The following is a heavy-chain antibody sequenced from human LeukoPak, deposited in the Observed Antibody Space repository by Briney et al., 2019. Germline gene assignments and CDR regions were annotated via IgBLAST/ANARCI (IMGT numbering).Heavy chain of an antibody. CDR3: ARAKDIVVVPADY. CDR2: ISYDGSNK. J-gene: IGHJ4*02. V-gene: IGHV3-30-3*01. Sequence: GGSLRLSCAASGFTFSSYAMHWVRQAPGKGLEWVAVISYDGSNKYYADSVKGRFTISRDNSKNTLYLQTNSLRAEDTAVYYCARAKDIVVVPADYWGQGTLVTVSS. D-gene: IGHD2-2*01. CDR1: GFTFSSYA.